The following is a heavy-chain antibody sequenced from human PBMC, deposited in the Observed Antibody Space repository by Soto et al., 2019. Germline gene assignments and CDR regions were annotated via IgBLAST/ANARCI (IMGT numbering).Heavy chain of an antibody. CDR3: ERVVIVMTSVFGF. D-gene: IGHD3-10*01. CDR1: GGTFYTYA. CDR2: ITPMIGTT. Sequence: QVHLVQSGAEVKRPGSSVRVSCRASGGTFYTYAFTWVRQAPGQGLEWMGGITPMIGTTKYAQKFHGEVTLSADESASTAYMELSNLRSDDTAVYYCERVVIVMTSVFGFWGQGTLITVSS. J-gene: IGHJ4*02. V-gene: IGHV1-69*01.